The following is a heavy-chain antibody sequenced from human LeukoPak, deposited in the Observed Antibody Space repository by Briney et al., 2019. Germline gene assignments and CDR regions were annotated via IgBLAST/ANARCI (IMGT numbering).Heavy chain of an antibody. Sequence: ASVKVSCKASGYTFTIYYIHWVRQAPGQGLEWMGWINPNTGGTNYAQKFQGRVTMTRDTSISTAYMELSRLRSDDTAVYYCAGTTFSGSYYNRVIDYWGQGTLVTVSS. D-gene: IGHD3-10*01. V-gene: IGHV1-2*02. CDR3: AGTTFSGSYYNRVIDY. J-gene: IGHJ4*02. CDR2: INPNTGGT. CDR1: GYTFTIYY.